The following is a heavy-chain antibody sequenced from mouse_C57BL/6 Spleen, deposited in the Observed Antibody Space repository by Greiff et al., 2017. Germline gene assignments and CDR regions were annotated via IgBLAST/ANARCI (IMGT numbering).Heavy chain of an antibody. J-gene: IGHJ1*03. Sequence: EVKLVESEGGLVQPGSSMKLSCTASGFTFSDYYMAWVRQVPEKGLEWVANINYDGSSTYYLDSLKGRFIISRDNAKNLLYLQRSSLKSEDTDTYYCARVDPSEYFDGWGTGTTVTVSS. CDR2: INYDGSST. CDR1: GFTFSDYY. V-gene: IGHV5-16*01. CDR3: ARVDPSEYFDG.